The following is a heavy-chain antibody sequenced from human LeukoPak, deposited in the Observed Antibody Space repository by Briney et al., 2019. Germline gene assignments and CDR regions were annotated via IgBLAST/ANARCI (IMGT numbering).Heavy chain of an antibody. V-gene: IGHV1-8*01. CDR1: GYTFSGYD. CDR3: ARVHGSGQD. D-gene: IGHD2-15*01. J-gene: IGHJ4*02. CDR2: TNPNSGNT. Sequence: GASVKVSCKASGYTFSGYDIHWVRQATGQGLEWMGWTNPNSGNTAYAQNFRGRVTMTRDTSITTAYMELNSLRSEDTAVYYCARVHGSGQDWGQGTLVTVSS.